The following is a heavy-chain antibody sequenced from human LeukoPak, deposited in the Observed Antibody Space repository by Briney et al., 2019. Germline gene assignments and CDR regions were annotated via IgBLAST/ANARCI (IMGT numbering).Heavy chain of an antibody. CDR2: IIPIFGTA. V-gene: IGHV1-69*13. Sequence: ASVKVSCKASGGTFSGYAISWVRQAPGQGLEWMGGIIPIFGTANYAQKFQGRVTITADESTSTAYMELSSLRSEDTAVYYCARRKAAADGNDAFDIWGQGTMVTVSS. CDR1: GGTFSGYA. CDR3: ARRKAAADGNDAFDI. J-gene: IGHJ3*02. D-gene: IGHD6-13*01.